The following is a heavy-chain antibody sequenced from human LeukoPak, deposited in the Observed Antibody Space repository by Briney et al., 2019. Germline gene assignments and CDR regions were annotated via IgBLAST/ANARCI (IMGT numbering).Heavy chain of an antibody. CDR2: IYYSGST. J-gene: IGHJ4*02. V-gene: IGHV4-59*12. D-gene: IGHD3-3*01. Sequence: SETLSLTCTVSGGSISSYYWSWIRQPPGKGLEWIGYIYYSGSTNYNPSLKSRVTISVDTSKNQFSLKLSSVTAADTAVYYCARDRYDFWSGYYPFDYWGQGTLVTVSS. CDR3: ARDRYDFWSGYYPFDY. CDR1: GGSISSYY.